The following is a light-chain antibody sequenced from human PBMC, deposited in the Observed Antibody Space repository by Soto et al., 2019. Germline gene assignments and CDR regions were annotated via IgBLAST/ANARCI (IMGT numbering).Light chain of an antibody. CDR3: SSYAGSNNFV. V-gene: IGLV2-8*01. Sequence: QSALTQPPSATGSPGQSVTISCTGTSSDDGGYNYVSWYQQHPGKAPKVMIYEVSKRPSGVPDRFSGSKSGNTASLTVSGLQAEDEVDYYCSSYAGSNNFVFGTGTKVTVL. CDR2: EVS. CDR1: SSDDGGYNY. J-gene: IGLJ1*01.